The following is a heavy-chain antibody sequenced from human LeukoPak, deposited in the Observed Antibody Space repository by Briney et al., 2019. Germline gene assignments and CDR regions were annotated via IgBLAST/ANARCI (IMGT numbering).Heavy chain of an antibody. Sequence: ASVKVSCKVSGYTLTELSMHWVRQAPGKGLEWMGGFDPEDGETSYAQKFQGRVTMTRDTSTSTVYMELSSLRPEDTAVYYCARAYYYDSSGYYAGPYYFDYWGQGTLVTVSS. D-gene: IGHD3-22*01. CDR3: ARAYYYDSSGYYAGPYYFDY. V-gene: IGHV1-24*01. CDR2: FDPEDGET. J-gene: IGHJ4*02. CDR1: GYTLTELS.